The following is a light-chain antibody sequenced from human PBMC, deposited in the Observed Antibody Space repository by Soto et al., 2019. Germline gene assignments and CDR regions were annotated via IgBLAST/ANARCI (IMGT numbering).Light chain of an antibody. CDR1: QSVSSSY. CDR3: QQYGSSRT. V-gene: IGKV3-20*01. J-gene: IGKJ1*01. Sequence: EIVLTQSPGTLSLSPGERATLSCRASQSVSSSYLAWYQQKPGQAPRLLIYGASSRATGIPDRFSGSGSGPDVTLTISRLEPEDFTVYYCQQYGSSRTFGQGTKVEIK. CDR2: GAS.